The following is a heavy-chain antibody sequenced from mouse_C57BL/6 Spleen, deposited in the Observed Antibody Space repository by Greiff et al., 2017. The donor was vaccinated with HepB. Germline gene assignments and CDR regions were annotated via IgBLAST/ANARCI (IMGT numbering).Heavy chain of an antibody. J-gene: IGHJ3*01. CDR2: ISSGGSYT. V-gene: IGHV5-6*01. D-gene: IGHD2-4*01. CDR3: ARQGSDYGFAY. Sequence: VQLKESGGDLVKPGGSLKLSCAASGFTFSSYGMSWVRQTPDKRLEWVATISSGGSYTYYPDSVKGRFTISRDNAKNTLYLQMSSLKSEDTAMYYCARQGSDYGFAYWGQGTLVTVSA. CDR1: GFTFSSYG.